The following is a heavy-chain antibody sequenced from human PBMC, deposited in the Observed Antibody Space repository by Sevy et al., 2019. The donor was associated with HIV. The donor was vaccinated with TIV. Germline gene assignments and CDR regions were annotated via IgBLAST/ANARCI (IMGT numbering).Heavy chain of an antibody. CDR2: IKSKTDGGTT. CDR3: STEYPLRIRYYYDSSHYYPPFDY. D-gene: IGHD3-22*01. CDR1: GFTFSNAW. Sequence: GGSLRLSCAASGFTFSNAWMSWVRQAPGKGLEWVGRIKSKTDGGTTDYAAPVKGRFTISRHDSKNKLYRQMNSLKNEDTDVYYCSTEYPLRIRYYYDSSHYYPPFDYWGQGTLVTVSS. V-gene: IGHV3-15*01. J-gene: IGHJ4*02.